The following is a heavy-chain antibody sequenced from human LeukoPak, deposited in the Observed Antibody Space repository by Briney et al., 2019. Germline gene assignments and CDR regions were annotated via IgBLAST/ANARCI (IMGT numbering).Heavy chain of an antibody. J-gene: IGHJ4*02. CDR1: GYTFTSYY. V-gene: IGHV1-46*01. D-gene: IGHD5-18*01. CDR2: INPSGGST. CDR3: ARESRIQLWLGQKTGTDY. Sequence: GASVKVSCKASGYTFTSYYMHWVRQAPGQGLEWMGIINPSGGSTSYAQKFQGRVTMTRDMSTSTVYMELSSLRSEDTAVYYCARESRIQLWLGQKTGTDYWGQGTLVTVSS.